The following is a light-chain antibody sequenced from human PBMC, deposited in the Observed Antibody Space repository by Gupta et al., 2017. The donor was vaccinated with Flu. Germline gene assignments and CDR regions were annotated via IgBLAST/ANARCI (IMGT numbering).Light chain of an antibody. CDR3: QQRSNWPT. J-gene: IGKJ3*01. CDR1: QSVSSY. Sequence: EIVLTQSPATLSLSPGERATLSCRASQSVSSYLAWYQQKPGQDPRLLIYDASNRATGIPARFSGSGSGTDFTLTISSLEPEDFAVYYCQQRSNWPTFGPGTKVDIK. V-gene: IGKV3-11*01. CDR2: DAS.